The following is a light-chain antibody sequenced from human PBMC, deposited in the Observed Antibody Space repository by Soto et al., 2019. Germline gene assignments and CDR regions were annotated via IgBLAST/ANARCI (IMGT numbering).Light chain of an antibody. J-gene: IGLJ2*01. CDR2: DVS. V-gene: IGLV2-14*03. Sequence: QSVLTHPASVSGSPGQSITISCTGTSSDIGGSNYVSWYQQHPGKAPKLMIYDVSNRPSGISNRFSGSKSGNTASLTISGLQAEDEADYYCSSYTSSYTVLFGGGTQLTVL. CDR1: SSDIGGSNY. CDR3: SSYTSSYTVL.